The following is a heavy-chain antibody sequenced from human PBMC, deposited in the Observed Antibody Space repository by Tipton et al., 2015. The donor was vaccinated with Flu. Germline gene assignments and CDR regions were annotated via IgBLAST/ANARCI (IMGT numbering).Heavy chain of an antibody. D-gene: IGHD6-19*01. CDR2: IYSGGST. CDR1: VGSISSYN. Sequence: TLSLTCTVSVGSISSYNWNWIRQPAGEGLEWIGRIYSGGSTNYNPSLKRRVTMSIDSSKNQLSLKMTSVTAAATALCFCGRERYSGGWREYCQNWGQGTLVTVS. V-gene: IGHV4-4*07. J-gene: IGHJ1*01. CDR3: GRERYSGGWREYCQN.